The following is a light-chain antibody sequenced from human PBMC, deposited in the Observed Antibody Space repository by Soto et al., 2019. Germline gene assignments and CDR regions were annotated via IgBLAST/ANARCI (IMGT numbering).Light chain of an antibody. V-gene: IGKV4-1*01. Sequence: IVMTQTPDSLAVSLGERATINCKSSQSTLSSANNKNHLAWYQHKVGQPPRLLIYWASTRESGVPDRFSGSGSGTEFTLTISSLQPDDFATYYCQQYNSYLYTFGQGTKVDIK. J-gene: IGKJ2*01. CDR3: QQYNSYLYT. CDR1: QSTLSSANNKNH. CDR2: WAS.